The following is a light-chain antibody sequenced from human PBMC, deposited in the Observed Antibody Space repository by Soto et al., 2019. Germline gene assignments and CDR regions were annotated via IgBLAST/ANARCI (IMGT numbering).Light chain of an antibody. CDR3: SSYTSSSTLGV. CDR2: EVS. Sequence: SALTQPASVSGSPGQSITISCTGTSSDVGGYNYVSWYQQLPGKAPKLMIYEVSNRPSGVSNRFSGSKSGNTASLTISGLQAEDEADYYCSSYTSSSTLGVFGGGTKLTVL. J-gene: IGLJ2*01. V-gene: IGLV2-14*01. CDR1: SSDVGGYNY.